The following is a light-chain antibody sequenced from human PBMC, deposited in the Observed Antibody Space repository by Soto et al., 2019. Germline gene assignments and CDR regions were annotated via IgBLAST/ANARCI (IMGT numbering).Light chain of an antibody. CDR3: QQYGNSPLT. CDR2: DAS. J-gene: IGKJ4*01. CDR1: QSVSSN. V-gene: IGKV3-20*01. Sequence: EMVLTQSPGTLSLSPGERATLSCRASQSVSSNLAWYQQKPGQAPRLLIYDASSRATGIPDRFSGSGSGTDFTLTISRLEPEDFAVYYCQQYGNSPLTFGGGTKVDIK.